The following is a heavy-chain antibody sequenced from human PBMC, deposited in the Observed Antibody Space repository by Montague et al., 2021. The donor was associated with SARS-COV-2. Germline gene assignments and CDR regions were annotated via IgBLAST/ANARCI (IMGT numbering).Heavy chain of an antibody. CDR3: ARGPITATTFYYYYGMDV. D-gene: IGHD4-17*01. CDR2: INHSGST. Sequence: SETLSLTCAVYGGSFSGYYWSWIRQPPGKGLEWIGEINHSGSTNYNPSLKSRVTISVDTSKNQFSLKLSSVTAADTAVYYCARGPITATTFYYYYGMDVRGQGTTVTVSS. J-gene: IGHJ6*02. V-gene: IGHV4-34*01. CDR1: GGSFSGYY.